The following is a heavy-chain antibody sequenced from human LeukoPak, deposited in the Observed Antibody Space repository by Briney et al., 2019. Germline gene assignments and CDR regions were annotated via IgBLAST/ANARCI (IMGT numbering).Heavy chain of an antibody. D-gene: IGHD4/OR15-4a*01. CDR2: INGRGDST. J-gene: IGHJ4*01. Sequence: GGSLRLSCAVSGFTFSNYAMSWVRQAPGKGLEWVSGINGRGDSTVYADAVKGRFTISRDNFKSTLYLQMNSLRVEDTAGYYCAKDQGSGHGAYTWGTFDFWGLETLVTVSS. CDR1: GFTFSNYA. V-gene: IGHV3-23*01. CDR3: AKDQGSGHGAYTWGTFDF.